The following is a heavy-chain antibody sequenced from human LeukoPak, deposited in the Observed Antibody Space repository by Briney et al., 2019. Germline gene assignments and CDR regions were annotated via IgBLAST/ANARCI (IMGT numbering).Heavy chain of an antibody. V-gene: IGHV4-59*01. J-gene: IGHJ3*02. CDR1: GGSISSYY. Sequence: SETLSLTCTVSGGSISSYYWSWIRQPPGKGLEWIGYIYYSGSTNYNPSLKSRVTISVDTSKNQFSLKLSSVTAADTAVYYCARSSSSWYLSAFDIWGQGTMVTVSS. D-gene: IGHD6-13*01. CDR3: ARSSSSWYLSAFDI. CDR2: IYYSGST.